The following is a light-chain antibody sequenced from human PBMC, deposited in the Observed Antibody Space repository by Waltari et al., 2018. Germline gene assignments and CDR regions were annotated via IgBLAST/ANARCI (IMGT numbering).Light chain of an antibody. J-gene: IGLJ3*02. CDR3: AAWDDSLSGRV. CDR1: GSNHGDNY. CDR2: RDD. Sequence: QSVLTQPPSASGTPGQRVTISCSGSGSNHGDNYVSWYHQLPGMAPKLLIDRDDERPSGVPDRFSGSKSGTSASLAISGLRSEDAGDYYCAAWDDSLSGRVFGGGTKLTVL. V-gene: IGLV1-47*01.